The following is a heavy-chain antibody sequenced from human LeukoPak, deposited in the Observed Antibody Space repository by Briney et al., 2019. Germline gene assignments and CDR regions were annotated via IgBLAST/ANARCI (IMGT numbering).Heavy chain of an antibody. CDR3: ARGRNVWGSYRFRYFDY. Sequence: SETLSLTCAVYGGSFSGYYWSWIRQPPGKGLEWIGEINHSGSTNYNPPLKSRVTISVDTSKNQFSLKLSSVTAADTAVYYCARGRNVWGSYRFRYFDYWGQGTLVTVSS. V-gene: IGHV4-34*01. J-gene: IGHJ4*02. D-gene: IGHD3-16*02. CDR2: INHSGST. CDR1: GGSFSGYY.